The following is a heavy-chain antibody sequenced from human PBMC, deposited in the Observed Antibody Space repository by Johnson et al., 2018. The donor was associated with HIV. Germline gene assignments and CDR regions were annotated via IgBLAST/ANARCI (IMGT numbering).Heavy chain of an antibody. CDR3: ARDRPYYYGSGDAFDI. CDR1: GFTVSSNY. Sequence: VHLVESGGGLIQPGGSLRLSCAASGFTVSSNYMSWVRQAPGKGLEWVSVIYSGGNTYYADSVKGRFTISRDNSKNTLYLQMNSLRAEDTAVYYCARDRPYYYGSGDAFDIWGQGTMVTVSS. D-gene: IGHD3-10*01. V-gene: IGHV3-53*01. J-gene: IGHJ3*02. CDR2: IYSGGNT.